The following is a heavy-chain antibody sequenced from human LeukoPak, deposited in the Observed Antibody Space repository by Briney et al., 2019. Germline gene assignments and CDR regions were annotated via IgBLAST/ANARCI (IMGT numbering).Heavy chain of an antibody. CDR1: GFTFNYYW. CDR3: VRVRKLRIRGVMDPLDY. Sequence: PGGSLRLSCAASGFTFNYYWLTWVRQAPGKGLEWVANIQQDGSEKYYVDSVKGRFIISRDNAKNSLYLQMNSLRAEDTAVYYCVRVRKLRIRGVMDPLDYWGQGTLVTVSS. CDR2: IQQDGSEK. J-gene: IGHJ4*02. D-gene: IGHD3-10*01. V-gene: IGHV3-7*01.